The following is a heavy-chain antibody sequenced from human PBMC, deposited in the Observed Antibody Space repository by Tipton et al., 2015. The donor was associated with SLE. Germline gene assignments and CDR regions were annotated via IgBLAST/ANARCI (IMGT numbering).Heavy chain of an antibody. D-gene: IGHD3-16*01. V-gene: IGHV4-4*08. CDR3: ASGGGNYYFDF. J-gene: IGHJ4*02. CDR2: VSNTGGT. CDR1: GHSVTFYS. Sequence: LRLSYSVSGHSVTFYSWSWIRKTPLKGLEWIGYVSNTGGTNYNPSLKSRVTMSVDTSKNQFSLNLRSVTASDAAVYYCASGGGNYYFDFWGQGTRVTVSS.